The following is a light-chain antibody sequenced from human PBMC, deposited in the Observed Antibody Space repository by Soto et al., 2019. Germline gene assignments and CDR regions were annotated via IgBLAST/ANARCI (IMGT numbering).Light chain of an antibody. V-gene: IGKV1-39*01. CDR2: AAS. CDR3: QQGYSSAIT. CDR1: QSISTY. Sequence: DSQMTQSPSSLSASVGDRVTMTCRAGQSISTYLNWYQQKPGKAPKLLIYAASSLQSGVPSRFSGSGSGTDFTLTINSLQPEDFATYYCQQGYSSAITFGQGARLEIK. J-gene: IGKJ5*01.